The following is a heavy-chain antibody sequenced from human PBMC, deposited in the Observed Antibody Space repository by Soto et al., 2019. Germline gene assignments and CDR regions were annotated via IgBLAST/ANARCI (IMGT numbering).Heavy chain of an antibody. Sequence: QVQLVQSGAEVKKPGASVKVSCKASGYTFTSYDINWVRQATGQGLEWMGWMNPNSGNTGYAQKFQGRVTMTRNTSISTAYRELSSPRSEDTAVYYCARAHYVYGYWFDPWGQGTLVTVSS. CDR2: MNPNSGNT. CDR3: ARAHYVYGYWFDP. J-gene: IGHJ5*02. CDR1: GYTFTSYD. V-gene: IGHV1-8*01. D-gene: IGHD3-10*01.